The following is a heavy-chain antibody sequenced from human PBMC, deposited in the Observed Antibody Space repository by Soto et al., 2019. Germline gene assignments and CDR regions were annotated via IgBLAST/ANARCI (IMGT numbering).Heavy chain of an antibody. Sequence: PWWSLRLSCSASVFTFDDYAMNWVRQAPGKGLEWVSGISWNSGSVGYADSVKGRFTISRDNAKNSLYLQMNSLRAEDTALYYCAKVGVEIYYYYGMDVWGQGTTVTVSS. CDR2: ISWNSGSV. CDR3: AKVGVEIYYYYGMDV. CDR1: VFTFDDYA. V-gene: IGHV3-9*01. J-gene: IGHJ6*02. D-gene: IGHD2-8*01.